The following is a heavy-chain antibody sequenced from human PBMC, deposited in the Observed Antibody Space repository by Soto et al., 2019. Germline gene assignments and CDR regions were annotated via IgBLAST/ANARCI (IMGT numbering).Heavy chain of an antibody. V-gene: IGHV4-4*02. CDR1: GGSISSSNW. Sequence: QVQLQESGPGLVKPSGTLSLTCAVSGGSISSSNWWSWVRQPPGKGLEWIGEIYHSGSTNYNPSPKRRVTXXVXKXTNQFSLKLSSVTAADTAVYYCVRDTGYGSGRYFDYWGQGTLVTVSS. D-gene: IGHD3-10*01. J-gene: IGHJ4*02. CDR3: VRDTGYGSGRYFDY. CDR2: IYHSGST.